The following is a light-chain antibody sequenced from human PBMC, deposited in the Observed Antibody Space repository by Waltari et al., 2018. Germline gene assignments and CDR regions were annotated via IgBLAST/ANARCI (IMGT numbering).Light chain of an antibody. V-gene: IGKV4-1*01. CDR2: WAS. Sequence: DIVMTQSPDSLAVSLGERATIHCKSSQSVLYSVNNTNYLAWYQQKPGQPPKLLLYWASTRESGVPDRFSGSGSGTDFTLTISSLQAEDVALYYCHQYSSTPYTFGQGTKLEIK. CDR3: HQYSSTPYT. CDR1: QSVLYSVNNTNY. J-gene: IGKJ2*01.